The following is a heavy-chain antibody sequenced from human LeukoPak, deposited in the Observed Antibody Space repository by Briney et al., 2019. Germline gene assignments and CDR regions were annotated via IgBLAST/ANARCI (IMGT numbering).Heavy chain of an antibody. CDR3: ARARGGGYGFDY. V-gene: IGHV4-59*11. J-gene: IGHJ4*02. Sequence: SETLSLTCTVSVDPISNHYWSWIPQPPGKGLEWIGYIYYSGSTNYNPSLKSRVTISVDTCKNQFSLKVSSVTAADAAVYYGARARGGGYGFDYWGQGTLVTVSS. D-gene: IGHD1-26*01. CDR1: VDPISNHY. CDR2: IYYSGST.